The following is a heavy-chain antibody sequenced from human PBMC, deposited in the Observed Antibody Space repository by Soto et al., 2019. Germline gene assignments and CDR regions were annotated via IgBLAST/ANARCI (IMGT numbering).Heavy chain of an antibody. V-gene: IGHV3-30*18. CDR1: GFTFRNYG. CDR2: ISADADNS. CDR3: AKDPDTSGYSLWAS. J-gene: IGHJ5*02. Sequence: QVQLVESGGGVVQPGRSLRLSCLTSGFTFRNYGMHWVRQAPGKGLEWVGVISADADNSYYADSLKGRFTISLDNSKNTLELQMNRLRAEDTAGYYCAKDPDTSGYSLWASWGQGTLVTVSS. D-gene: IGHD3-22*01.